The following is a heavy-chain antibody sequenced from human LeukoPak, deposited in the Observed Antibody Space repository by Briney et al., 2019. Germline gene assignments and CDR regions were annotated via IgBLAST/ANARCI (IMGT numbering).Heavy chain of an antibody. CDR2: ISYSGNA. CDR3: AKTAPYGGYYFDY. D-gene: IGHD4-17*01. Sequence: SQTLSLTCTVSGGSISSGGGYYWSWVRQPPGKGLEWIGFISYSGNAYYNPSLRSRVTISVDTSKNQFSLKLSSVTAADSAVYYCAKTAPYGGYYFDYWGQGTLVTISS. J-gene: IGHJ4*02. CDR1: GGSISSGGGYY. V-gene: IGHV4-31*03.